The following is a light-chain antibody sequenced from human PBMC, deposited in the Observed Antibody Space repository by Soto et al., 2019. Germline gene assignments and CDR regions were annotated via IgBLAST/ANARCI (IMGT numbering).Light chain of an antibody. J-gene: IGLJ3*02. Sequence: QSVLTQPPSASGTPGQRISISCSGSSSNIGNNDVYWYQHLPGTAPRLLIYNNDQRPSGVPARLSASKSGTSASLAISGLRSEDEADYFCATWDDRQTAYWVFGGGTKLTVL. CDR1: SSNIGNND. V-gene: IGLV1-47*02. CDR2: NND. CDR3: ATWDDRQTAYWV.